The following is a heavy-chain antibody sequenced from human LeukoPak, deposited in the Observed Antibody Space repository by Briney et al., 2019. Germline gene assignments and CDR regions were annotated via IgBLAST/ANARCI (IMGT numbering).Heavy chain of an antibody. CDR2: MNPNSGNT. CDR3: ARGDRSFDAFDI. J-gene: IGHJ3*02. CDR1: GYTFTSYD. D-gene: IGHD3-22*01. Sequence: GASAKVSCKASGYTFTSYDINWVRQATGQGLEWMGWMNPNSGNTGYAQKFQGRVTMTRNTSISTAYMELSSLRSEDTAVYYCARGDRSFDAFDIWGQGTMVTVSS. V-gene: IGHV1-8*01.